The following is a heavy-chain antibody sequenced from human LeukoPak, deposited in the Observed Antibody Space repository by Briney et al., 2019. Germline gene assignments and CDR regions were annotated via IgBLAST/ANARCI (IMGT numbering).Heavy chain of an antibody. Sequence: PSETLSLTCTVSGGSISNYYWSWIREPPGKGLGWIGYIYYSGSTNYKPYLKSRVTISVDTSKNQISLNLRSVTAADTAVYYCARHSGRGNAFDISGQGTRVTVSS. D-gene: IGHD6-25*01. J-gene: IGHJ3*02. CDR1: GGSISNYY. CDR2: IYYSGST. V-gene: IGHV4-59*08. CDR3: ARHSGRGNAFDI.